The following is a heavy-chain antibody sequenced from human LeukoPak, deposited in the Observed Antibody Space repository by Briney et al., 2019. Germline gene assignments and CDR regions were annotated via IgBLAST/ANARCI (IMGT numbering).Heavy chain of an antibody. J-gene: IGHJ4*02. Sequence: PGGSLRLSCAASGFTFSSYSMNWVRQAPGKGLEWVSYISSSSSTIYYADSVKGRFTISRDNAKNSLYLQMNSLRAEDTAVYYCAKDLGGSDGAFDCWGQGTLVTVSS. CDR3: AKDLGGSDGAFDC. V-gene: IGHV3-48*01. D-gene: IGHD1-26*01. CDR2: ISSSSSTI. CDR1: GFTFSSYS.